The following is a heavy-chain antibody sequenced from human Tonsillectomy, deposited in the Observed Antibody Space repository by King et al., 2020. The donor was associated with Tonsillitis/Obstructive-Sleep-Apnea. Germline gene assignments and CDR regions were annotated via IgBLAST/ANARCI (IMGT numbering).Heavy chain of an antibody. Sequence: QLVQSGGGLVQPGGSLRLSCAASGFTFSSYAMSWVRQAPGKGLEWVSAICGSGGSTYYADSVKGRFTISTDNSKNTLYLQMNSLRAEDTAVYFCAKEPPTLSRGYYDSSHWGQGTLVTVSS. V-gene: IGHV3-23*04. CDR2: ICGSGGST. D-gene: IGHD3-22*01. CDR1: GFTFSSYA. CDR3: AKEPPTLSRGYYDSSH. J-gene: IGHJ4*02.